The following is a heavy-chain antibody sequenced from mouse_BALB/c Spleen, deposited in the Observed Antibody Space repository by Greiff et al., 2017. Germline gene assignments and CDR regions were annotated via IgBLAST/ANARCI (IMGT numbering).Heavy chain of an antibody. CDR1: GISITTGNYR. CDR2: IYYSGTI. J-gene: IGHJ2*01. Sequence: EVMLVESGPGLVKPSQTVSLTCTVTGISITTGNYRWSWIRQFPGNKLEWIGYIYYSGTITYNPSLTSRTTITRDTSKNQFFLEMNSLTAEDTATYYCARDAYYYGSFDYWGQGTTLTVSS. V-gene: IGHV3-5*02. CDR3: ARDAYYYGSFDY. D-gene: IGHD1-1*01.